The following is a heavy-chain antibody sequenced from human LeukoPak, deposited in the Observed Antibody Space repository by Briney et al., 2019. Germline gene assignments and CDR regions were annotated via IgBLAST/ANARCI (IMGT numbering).Heavy chain of an antibody. CDR1: GFTVSSNY. J-gene: IGHJ6*03. CDR2: TYSNGRT. CDR3: ARVLSGRGSLYDYYYYMDV. V-gene: IGHV3-53*01. Sequence: GGSLRLSCAASGFTVSSNYMSWVRQAPGKGLEWVSVTYSNGRTYYADSVKGRFTIPRDISKNTLYLQMNSLRAEDTAVYYCARVLSGRGSLYDYYYYMDVWGEGTTVPISS. D-gene: IGHD3-10*01.